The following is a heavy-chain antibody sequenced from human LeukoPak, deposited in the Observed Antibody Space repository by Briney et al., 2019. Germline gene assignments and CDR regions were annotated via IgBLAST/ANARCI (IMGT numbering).Heavy chain of an antibody. CDR1: GFTFSNYA. D-gene: IGHD4-23*01. J-gene: IGHJ5*02. Sequence: GGSLRLSCAASGFTFSNYAMTWFRQAPGKGLEWVSAISGSGTVTYYGDSVKGRFTISRDTSKNTLYLQMNSLRAEDTAVYYCAKDRAGGDWFDPWGQGTLVTVSS. CDR2: ISGSGTVT. V-gene: IGHV3-23*01. CDR3: AKDRAGGDWFDP.